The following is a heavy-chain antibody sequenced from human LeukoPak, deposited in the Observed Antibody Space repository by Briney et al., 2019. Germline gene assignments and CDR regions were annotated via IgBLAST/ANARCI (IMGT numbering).Heavy chain of an antibody. CDR2: INHSGST. D-gene: IGHD5/OR15-5a*01. CDR1: GGSFSGYY. J-gene: IGHJ5*02. Sequence: PSETLSLTCAVYGGSFSGYYWSWIRQPPGKGLEWIGEINHSGSTNYNPSLKSRVTISVDTSKNQFSLKLSSVTAADTAVYYCARGSTSSRSYNWFDPWGQGTLVTVSS. V-gene: IGHV4-34*01. CDR3: ARGSTSSRSYNWFDP.